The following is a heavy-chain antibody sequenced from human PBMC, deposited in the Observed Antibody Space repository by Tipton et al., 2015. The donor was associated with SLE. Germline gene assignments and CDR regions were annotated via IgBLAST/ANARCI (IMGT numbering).Heavy chain of an antibody. J-gene: IGHJ6*02. CDR3: ARDAYGMDV. V-gene: IGHV4-38-2*02. Sequence: TLSLTCAVSGYSIRSGYYWAWIRQPPGKGLEWIGTIYHSGSTYYNPSLKSRVTISVDMSKNQFSLKLSSVTAADTAVYYCARDAYGMDVWGQGTTVTVSS. CDR2: IYHSGST. CDR1: GYSIRSGYY.